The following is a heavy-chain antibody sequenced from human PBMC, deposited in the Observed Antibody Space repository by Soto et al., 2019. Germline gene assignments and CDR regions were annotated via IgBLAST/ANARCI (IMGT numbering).Heavy chain of an antibody. Sequence: PSETLSLTCTVSGCSISSGDYYWSWIRQPPGKGLEWIGYIYYSGSTYYNPSLKSRVTISVDTSKNQFSLKLSSVTAADTAVYYCAREATGYCSSTSCYTYYYGMDVWGQGTTVTVSS. D-gene: IGHD2-2*02. CDR3: AREATGYCSSTSCYTYYYGMDV. CDR1: GCSISSGDYY. CDR2: IYYSGST. V-gene: IGHV4-30-4*02. J-gene: IGHJ6*02.